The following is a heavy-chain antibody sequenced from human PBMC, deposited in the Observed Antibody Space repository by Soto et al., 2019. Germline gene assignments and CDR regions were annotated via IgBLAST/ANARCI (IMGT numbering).Heavy chain of an antibody. CDR2: ISSTTNYI. CDR1: GFTFTRYS. V-gene: IGHV3-21*06. J-gene: IGHJ4*02. Sequence: EVQLVESGGGLVKPGGSLRLSCAASGFTFTRYSMNWVRQAPGQGLEWVSSISSTTNYIYYGDSTKGRFTISRDNAKNSLYLEMNSLRAEDTAVYYCARESEDLTSNFDYWGQGTLVTVSS. CDR3: ARESEDLTSNFDY.